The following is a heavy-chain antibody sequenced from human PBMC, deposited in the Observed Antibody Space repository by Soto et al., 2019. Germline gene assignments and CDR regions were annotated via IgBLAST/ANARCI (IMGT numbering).Heavy chain of an antibody. CDR3: ARGVAAHPNNWFDP. J-gene: IGHJ5*02. CDR2: INHSGST. V-gene: IGHV4-34*01. CDR1: GGSFSGYY. Sequence: SETLSLTCAFYGGSFSGYYWSLIRQPPGKGLEWIGEINHSGSTNYNPSLKSRVTISVDTSKNQFSLKLSSVTAADTAVYYCARGVAAHPNNWFDPWGQGTLVTVSS. D-gene: IGHD6-6*01.